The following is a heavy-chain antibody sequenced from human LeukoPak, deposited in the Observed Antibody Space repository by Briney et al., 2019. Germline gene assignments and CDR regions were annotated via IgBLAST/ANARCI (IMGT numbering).Heavy chain of an antibody. CDR2: LYHGGST. CDR3: ARVVGGSYLAPPYYYYYGMDV. CDR1: SGSISSSNW. Sequence: SETLSLTCAVSSGSISSSNWWSWVRQPPGKGLEWIGELYHGGSTNYNPSLKSRVTISVDTSKNQFSLKLSSVTAADTAVYYCARVVGGSYLAPPYYYYYGMDVWGQGTTVTVSS. V-gene: IGHV4-4*02. J-gene: IGHJ6*02. D-gene: IGHD1-26*01.